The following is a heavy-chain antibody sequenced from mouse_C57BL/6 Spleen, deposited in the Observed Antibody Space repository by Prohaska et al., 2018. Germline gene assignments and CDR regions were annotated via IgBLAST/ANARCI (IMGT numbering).Heavy chain of an antibody. CDR2: IYPGSGNT. CDR3: ARGVGYDDGYAMDY. J-gene: IGHJ4*01. V-gene: IGHV1-66*01. D-gene: IGHD2-2*01. Sequence: QVQLQQSGPELVKPGASVKISCKASGYSFTSYYIHWVKQRPGQGLEWIGWIYPGSGNTKYNEKFKGKATLTADTSSSTAYMQLSSLTSEDSAVYYCARGVGYDDGYAMDYWGQGTSVTVSS. CDR1: GYSFTSYY.